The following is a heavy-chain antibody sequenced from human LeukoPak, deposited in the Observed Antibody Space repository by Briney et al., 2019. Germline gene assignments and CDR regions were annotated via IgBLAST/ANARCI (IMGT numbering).Heavy chain of an antibody. J-gene: IGHJ3*02. D-gene: IGHD3-22*01. V-gene: IGHV3-11*04. Sequence: GGSLRLSCEASGFSFSDYQMTWIRQTPGRGLEWISDISSNGRGTFYADSVKGRFTVSRDNTKKSLYLQMNSLRAEDTAVYYCARDLRGNYDSSGYYLAGDVFDIWGQGTMVTVSS. CDR1: GFSFSDYQ. CDR3: ARDLRGNYDSSGYYLAGDVFDI. CDR2: ISSNGRGT.